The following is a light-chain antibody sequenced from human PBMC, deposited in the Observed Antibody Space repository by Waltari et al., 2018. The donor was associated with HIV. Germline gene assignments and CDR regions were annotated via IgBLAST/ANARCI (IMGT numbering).Light chain of an antibody. V-gene: IGLV2-14*01. CDR1: TSDVRGSHY. CDR2: EVS. CDR3: SSYTRSTVYV. Sequence: QSALTQPASVSGSPGQSITIPCTGTTSDVRGSHYVSWYQQHPGKAPKLMIYEVSNRPSGVSNRFSGSKSGSTASLTISGLQAEDEADYYCSSYTRSTVYVFGTGTKVTVL. J-gene: IGLJ1*01.